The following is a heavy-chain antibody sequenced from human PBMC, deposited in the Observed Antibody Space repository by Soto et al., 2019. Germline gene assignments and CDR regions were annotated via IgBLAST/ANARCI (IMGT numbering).Heavy chain of an antibody. J-gene: IGHJ4*02. CDR1: GYSFTSYW. V-gene: IGHV5-51*01. D-gene: IGHD3-22*01. CDR3: ARVRSERKVWWLLPFDY. Sequence: EVQLVQSGAEVKKPGESLKISCKGSGYSFTSYWIGWVRQMPGKGLEWMGIIYPGDSDTRYSPSFQGQVTISADKSISTAYLQWSSLKASDTAMYYCARVRSERKVWWLLPFDYWGQGTLVTVSS. CDR2: IYPGDSDT.